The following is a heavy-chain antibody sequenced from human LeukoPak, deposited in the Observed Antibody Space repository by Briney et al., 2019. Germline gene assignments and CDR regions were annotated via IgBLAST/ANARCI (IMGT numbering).Heavy chain of an antibody. D-gene: IGHD4-17*01. CDR1: GGTFSSYA. CDR2: VIPIFGTA. V-gene: IGHV1-69*05. Sequence: SVKVSCKASGGTFSSYAISWVRQAPGQGLEWMGRVIPIFGTANYAQKFQGRVTITTDESTSTAYMELSSLRSEDTAVYYCARNGEGADYGFDYWGQGTLVTVSS. CDR3: ARNGEGADYGFDY. J-gene: IGHJ4*02.